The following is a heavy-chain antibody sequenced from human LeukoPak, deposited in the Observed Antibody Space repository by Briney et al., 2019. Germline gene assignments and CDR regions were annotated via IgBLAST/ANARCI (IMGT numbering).Heavy chain of an antibody. CDR2: IIPIFGTA. J-gene: IGHJ6*02. Sequence: SVKVCCTASGGTFSSYAISWERQAPGQGLEWMGGIIPIFGTANYAQKFQGRVTITADESTSTAYMELSSLRSEDTAVYYCARAYYDSSGYYLGYYYYYYGMDVWGQGTTVTVSS. CDR1: GGTFSSYA. D-gene: IGHD3-22*01. CDR3: ARAYYDSSGYYLGYYYYYYGMDV. V-gene: IGHV1-69*01.